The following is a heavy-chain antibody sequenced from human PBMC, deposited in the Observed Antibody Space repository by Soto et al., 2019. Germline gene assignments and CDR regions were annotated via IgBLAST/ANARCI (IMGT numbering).Heavy chain of an antibody. CDR3: ATGFDSSGWDFDY. CDR2: FDPEDGET. CDR1: GYTFTGYY. Sequence: ASVKVSCKASGYTFTGYYMHWVRQAPGQGLEWMGGFDPEDGETIYAQKFQGRVTMTEDTSTDTAYMELSSLRSEDTAVYYCATGFDSSGWDFDYWGQGTLVTVSS. V-gene: IGHV1-24*01. J-gene: IGHJ4*02. D-gene: IGHD6-19*01.